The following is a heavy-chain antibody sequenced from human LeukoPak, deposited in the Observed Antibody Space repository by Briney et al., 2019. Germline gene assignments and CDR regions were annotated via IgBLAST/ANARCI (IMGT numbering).Heavy chain of an antibody. CDR1: GGSISSYY. CDR2: IYTSGST. CDR3: ARRWYYYDSSGPIDY. J-gene: IGHJ4*02. D-gene: IGHD3-22*01. V-gene: IGHV4-4*07. Sequence: SETLSLTCTVSGGSISSYYWSWIRQPAGKGLEWIGRIYTSGSTNYNPSLKSRVTMSVDTSKNQFSLKLSSVTAADTAVYYCARRWYYYDSSGPIDYWGQGTLVTVSS.